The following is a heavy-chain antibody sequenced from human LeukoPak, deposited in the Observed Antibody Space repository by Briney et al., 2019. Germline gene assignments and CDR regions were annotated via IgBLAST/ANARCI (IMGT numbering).Heavy chain of an antibody. D-gene: IGHD3-10*01. CDR2: IYHSGST. V-gene: IGHV4-38-2*02. Sequence: PSETLSLTCTVSGYSISSGYYWGWIRQPPGKGLEWIGSIYHSGSTNYNPSLKSRVTISVDKSKNQFSLKLSSVTAADTAVYYCAREHYYGSGSYYYWGQGTLVTVSS. J-gene: IGHJ4*02. CDR3: AREHYYGSGSYYY. CDR1: GYSISSGYY.